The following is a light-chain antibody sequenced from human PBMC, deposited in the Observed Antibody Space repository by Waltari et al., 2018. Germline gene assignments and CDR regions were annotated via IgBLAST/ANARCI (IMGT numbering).Light chain of an antibody. CDR3: QQYGSSIMYT. V-gene: IGKV3-20*01. Sequence: LLTHSPGTLSLSPGQSATLSCRASQRLTNSYLAWYQQKPGQAPRLLIYGASSSAAGIPDRFSGSGSGTDFTLTISRLEPEDFAVYYCQQYGSSIMYTFGQGTKLEV. CDR2: GAS. J-gene: IGKJ2*01. CDR1: QRLTNSY.